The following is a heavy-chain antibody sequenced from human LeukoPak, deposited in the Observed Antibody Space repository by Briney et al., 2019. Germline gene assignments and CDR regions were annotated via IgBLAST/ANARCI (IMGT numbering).Heavy chain of an antibody. CDR3: ASARGRGYRCGRETNY. CDR1: GYTFTSYD. D-gene: IGHD5-18*01. V-gene: IGHV1-8*01. CDR2: MNPNSGNT. Sequence: GASVKVSCKASGYTFTSYDINWVRQATGQGLEWMGWMNPNSGNTGYAQKFQGRVTMTRNTSISTAYMELSSLRSEATAVYCCASARGRGYRCGRETNYWGQGTLVTVSS. J-gene: IGHJ4*02.